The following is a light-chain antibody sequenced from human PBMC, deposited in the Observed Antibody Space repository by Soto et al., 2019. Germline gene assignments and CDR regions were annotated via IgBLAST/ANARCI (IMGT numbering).Light chain of an antibody. J-gene: IGKJ4*01. Sequence: EIVMTQSPATLSVSPGEGATLCCRASQSVYSNLAWYQQKPGQAPRLLIYGASTRATGFPASFSGSGSGTEFTLTISSLQSEDFAVYYCQQYTAWPLTFGGGTKVDIK. CDR2: GAS. V-gene: IGKV3-15*01. CDR3: QQYTAWPLT. CDR1: QSVYSN.